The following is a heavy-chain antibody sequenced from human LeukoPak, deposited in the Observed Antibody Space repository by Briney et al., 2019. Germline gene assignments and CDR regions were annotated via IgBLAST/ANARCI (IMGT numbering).Heavy chain of an antibody. CDR2: ISGGDGGT. V-gene: IGHV3-23*01. Sequence: GGSLRLSCAASGFTFSSHAMSWVRQAPGKGLEWVSAISGGDGGTYYADSVKGRFTISRDNSKNTLFLQMNSLSAEDTAVYYCAKDPYCGKNFFFDHWDQGTLVTVSS. D-gene: IGHD4-23*01. CDR3: AKDPYCGKNFFFDH. J-gene: IGHJ4*02. CDR1: GFTFSSHA.